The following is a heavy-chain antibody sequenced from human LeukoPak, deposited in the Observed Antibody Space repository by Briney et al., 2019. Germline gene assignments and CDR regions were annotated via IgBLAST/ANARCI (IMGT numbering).Heavy chain of an antibody. J-gene: IGHJ4*02. D-gene: IGHD7-27*01. Sequence: ASVKVSCKASGYTFTKYFLHWVRQAPGQGLEWMGWINPNSGGTNYAQKFQGRVTMTRDTSISTAYMELSRLRSDDTAVYYCARGLTGDNFDYWGQGTLVTVSS. CDR1: GYTFTKYF. CDR3: ARGLTGDNFDY. CDR2: INPNSGGT. V-gene: IGHV1-2*02.